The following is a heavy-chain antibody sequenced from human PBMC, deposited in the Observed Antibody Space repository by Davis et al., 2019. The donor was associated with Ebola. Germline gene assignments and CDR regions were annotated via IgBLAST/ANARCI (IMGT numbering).Heavy chain of an antibody. J-gene: IGHJ3*02. D-gene: IGHD4-23*01. CDR3: ARGRLRWSRPYAFDI. CDR2: IYHSGST. V-gene: IGHV4-4*02. CDR1: GGSTSSSNW. Sequence: SETLSLTCAVSGGSTSSSNWWSWVRQPPGKGLEWIGEIYHSGSTNYNPSLKSQVTISVDKSKNQFSLKLSSVTAADTAVYYCARGRLRWSRPYAFDIWGQGTMVTVSS.